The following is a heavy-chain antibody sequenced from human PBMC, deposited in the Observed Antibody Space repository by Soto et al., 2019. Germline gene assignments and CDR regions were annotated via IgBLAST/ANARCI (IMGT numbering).Heavy chain of an antibody. V-gene: IGHV4-39*01. CDR3: ARVNYYGSETYYTTRVQGHYFDY. J-gene: IGHJ4*02. D-gene: IGHD3-10*01. CDR2: IYYSGSTI. Sequence: SETLSLTCTASGASISSSLYYWGWIRQPPGKGLEWIGSIYYSGSTIHYSPSLRSRVTISVDTSKNDFSLKVKSVTAADTAVYYCARVNYYGSETYYTTRVQGHYFDYWGQGTLVTVSS. CDR1: GASISSSLYY.